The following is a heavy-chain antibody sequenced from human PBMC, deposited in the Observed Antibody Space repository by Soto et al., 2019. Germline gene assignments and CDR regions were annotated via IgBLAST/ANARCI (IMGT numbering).Heavy chain of an antibody. CDR3: ARATDYSSYNNWFDP. D-gene: IGHD4-4*01. J-gene: IGHJ5*02. Sequence: SETLSLTCSVSGGSISGYYWSWIRQAPGKGLEWIGYVYDTGSTSYNPSLQSRVTISVDTSKKQFSLSLRLVTAADTAVYSCARATDYSSYNNWFDPWGQGTLVTVSS. CDR1: GGSISGYY. V-gene: IGHV4-59*01. CDR2: VYDTGST.